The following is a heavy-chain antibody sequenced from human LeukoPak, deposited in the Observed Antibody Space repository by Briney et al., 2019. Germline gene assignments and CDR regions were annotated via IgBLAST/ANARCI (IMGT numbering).Heavy chain of an antibody. D-gene: IGHD1-7*01. V-gene: IGHV4-59*12. CDR1: GGSISSSY. CDR3: ASGGNWNSGWFDP. CDR2: IYYTGST. J-gene: IGHJ5*02. Sequence: SETLSLTCTVSGGSISSSYWSWIRQPPGKGLEWIGYIYYTGSTSYNPSLKSRVTMSVDTSKNQFSLKLSSVTAADTAVYYCASGGNWNSGWFDPWGQGTLVTVSS.